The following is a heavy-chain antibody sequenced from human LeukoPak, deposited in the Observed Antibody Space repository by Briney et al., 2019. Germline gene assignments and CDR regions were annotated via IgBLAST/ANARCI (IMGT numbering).Heavy chain of an antibody. CDR1: GFTFDDYA. Sequence: GGSLRLSCAASGFTFDDYAMHWVRHAPGKGLEWVSGISWNSGSIVYADSVKGRFIISRDNAKNSLYLQMNSLRTQDTAVYYCARPSCSSASCYAKSFDYWGQGTLVTVSS. CDR2: ISWNSGSI. D-gene: IGHD2-2*01. J-gene: IGHJ4*02. V-gene: IGHV3-9*01. CDR3: ARPSCSSASCYAKSFDY.